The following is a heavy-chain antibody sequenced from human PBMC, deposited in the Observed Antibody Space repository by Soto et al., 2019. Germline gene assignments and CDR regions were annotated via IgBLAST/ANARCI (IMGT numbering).Heavy chain of an antibody. CDR3: ARDYCSGTTCYELDY. Sequence: GESLKISCKGSGYRFTNYWIAWVRQMPGKGLEWMGIIYPGDSDTRYSPSFQGQVTISADKSINTAYLQWSGLKASDTAMYYCARDYCSGTTCYELDYWGQGTQVTVSS. V-gene: IGHV5-51*01. D-gene: IGHD2-2*01. CDR2: IYPGDSDT. J-gene: IGHJ4*02. CDR1: GYRFTNYW.